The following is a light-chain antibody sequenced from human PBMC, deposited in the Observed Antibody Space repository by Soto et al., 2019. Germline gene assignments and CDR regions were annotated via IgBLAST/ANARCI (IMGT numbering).Light chain of an antibody. CDR1: SSNIGSNT. CDR2: SNN. Sequence: QSVLTQPPSASGTPGQRVTISCSGSSSNIGSNTVNWYQQLPGTAPKLLIYSNNQRPSGVPDRFSGSKSGTSAYLAIRGLQSEDEADYYCAAWEDSLNGVVFGVATKVTVL. CDR3: AAWEDSLNGVV. V-gene: IGLV1-44*01. J-gene: IGLJ2*01.